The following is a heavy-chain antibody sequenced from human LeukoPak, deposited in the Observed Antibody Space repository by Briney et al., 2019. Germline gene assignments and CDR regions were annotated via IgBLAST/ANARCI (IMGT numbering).Heavy chain of an antibody. J-gene: IGHJ6*03. Sequence: SETLSLTCTVSGGSISRNSDYWGWIRQPPGKGLEWIGLIYYGGNTNYNPSLKSRVTISVDTSKNQFSLKLSSVTVADTGVYYCARDRYCSSTSCHYYYYMDVWGKGTTVTVSS. CDR1: GGSISRNSDY. D-gene: IGHD2-2*01. CDR3: ARDRYCSSTSCHYYYYMDV. V-gene: IGHV4-39*07. CDR2: IYYGGNT.